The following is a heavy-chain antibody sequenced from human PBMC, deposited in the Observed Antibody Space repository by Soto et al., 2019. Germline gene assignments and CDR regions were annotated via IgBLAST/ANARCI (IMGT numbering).Heavy chain of an antibody. CDR2: ISSSSSYI. CDR3: ARDGATYYYDSSGYYPNWFDP. D-gene: IGHD3-22*01. V-gene: IGHV3-21*01. J-gene: IGHJ5*02. CDR1: GFTFSSYS. Sequence: GSLRLSCAASGFTFSSYSMNWVRQAPGKGLEWVSSISSSSSYIYYADSVKGRFTISRDNAKNSLYLQMNSLRAEDTAVYYCARDGATYYYDSSGYYPNWFDPWGQGTLVTVSS.